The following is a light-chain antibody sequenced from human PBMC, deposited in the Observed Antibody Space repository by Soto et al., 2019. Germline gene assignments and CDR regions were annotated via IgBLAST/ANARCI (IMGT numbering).Light chain of an antibody. CDR3: QQYYSSPFT. V-gene: IGKV4-1*01. CDR1: RSVLSSSNNKNF. J-gene: IGKJ3*01. Sequence: DIVMTQSPDSLAVSLGERATINCKSSRSVLSSSNNKNFLAWYQQKPGQPPRLLVFWASTRESGVPDRFSGSGSATDFTLTISSLHAEDVAVYYCQQYYSSPFTFGPGTKVDIK. CDR2: WAS.